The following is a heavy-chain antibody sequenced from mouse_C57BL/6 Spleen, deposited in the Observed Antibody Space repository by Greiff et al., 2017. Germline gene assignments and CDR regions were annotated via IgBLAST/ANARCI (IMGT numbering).Heavy chain of an antibody. J-gene: IGHJ3*01. D-gene: IGHD2-4*01. Sequence: VKLQQPGAELVKPGASVKMSCKASGYTFTSYWITWVKQRPGQGLEWIGDIYPGSGSTNYNEKFKSKATLTVDTSSSTAYMQLSSLTSEDSAVYYCARNYDYTTAWFAYWGQGTLVTVSA. CDR2: IYPGSGST. V-gene: IGHV1-55*01. CDR3: ARNYDYTTAWFAY. CDR1: GYTFTSYW.